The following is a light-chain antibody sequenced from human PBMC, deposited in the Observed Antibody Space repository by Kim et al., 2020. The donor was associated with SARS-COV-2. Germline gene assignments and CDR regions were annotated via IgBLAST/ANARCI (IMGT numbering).Light chain of an antibody. CDR2: GKN. V-gene: IGLV3-19*01. CDR1: SLRIYY. Sequence: SSELTQDPAVSVALGQTVRITCQGDSLRIYYASWYQQKPGQAPVLVIYGKNNRPSGIPDRFSGSSSGNTASLTITGAQAEDEADYYCNSRDNSGNHYVLFGGGTQLTVL. CDR3: NSRDNSGNHYVL. J-gene: IGLJ2*01.